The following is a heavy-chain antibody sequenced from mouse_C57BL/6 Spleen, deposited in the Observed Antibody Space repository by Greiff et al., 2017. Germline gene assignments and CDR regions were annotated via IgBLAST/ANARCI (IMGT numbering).Heavy chain of an antibody. V-gene: IGHV1-53*01. CDR3: ASGYYDYDRAWFAY. CDR1: GYTFTSYW. D-gene: IGHD2-4*01. CDR2: INPSNGGT. J-gene: IGHJ3*01. Sequence: VQLQQPGTELVKPGASVKLSCKASGYTFTSYWMHWVKQRPGQGLEWIGNINPSNGGTNYNEKFKSKATLTVDKSSSTAYMQLSSLSSEDSAVYYGASGYYDYDRAWFAYWGHGTLVTVSA.